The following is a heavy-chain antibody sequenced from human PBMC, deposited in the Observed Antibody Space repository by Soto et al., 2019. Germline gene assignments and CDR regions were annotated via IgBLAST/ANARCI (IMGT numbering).Heavy chain of an antibody. CDR1: GYTFTSYY. D-gene: IGHD3-22*01. CDR2: INPSGGST. J-gene: IGHJ4*02. Sequence: GASVKVSCKASGYTFTSYYMHWVRQAPGQGLEWMGIINPSGGSTSYAQKFQGRVTMTRDTSTSTVYMELSSLRSEDTSVYYCARDHSPYYYDGSGYFDYWGQGTLVTVSS. V-gene: IGHV1-46*01. CDR3: ARDHSPYYYDGSGYFDY.